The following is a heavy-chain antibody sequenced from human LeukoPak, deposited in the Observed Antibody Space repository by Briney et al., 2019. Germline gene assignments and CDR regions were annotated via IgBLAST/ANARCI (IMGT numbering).Heavy chain of an antibody. V-gene: IGHV3-23*01. CDR2: IFPSGGEI. J-gene: IGHJ4*02. Sequence: GGSLRLSCAASQFIFSNYWMAWVRQAPGKGLEWVSSIFPSGGEIHYADSVRGRFTISRDNSKSTLSLQMNSLRAEDTAIYYCATYRQVLLPFESWGQGTLVTVSS. D-gene: IGHD2-8*02. CDR1: QFIFSNYW. CDR3: ATYRQVLLPFES.